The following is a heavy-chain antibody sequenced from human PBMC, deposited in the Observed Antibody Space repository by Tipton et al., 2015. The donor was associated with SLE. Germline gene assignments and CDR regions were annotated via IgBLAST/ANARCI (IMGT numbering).Heavy chain of an antibody. CDR1: GFTFTAYT. Sequence: SLRLSCAASGFTFTAYTMNWIRQAPGKGLEWVSVIYSGGSTYYADSVKGRFTISRDTVKNSLNLQMNSLRADDTAFYYCAKANSGWYSYFDYWGQGTLVTVSS. V-gene: IGHV3-53*05. J-gene: IGHJ4*02. D-gene: IGHD6-19*01. CDR2: IYSGGST. CDR3: AKANSGWYSYFDY.